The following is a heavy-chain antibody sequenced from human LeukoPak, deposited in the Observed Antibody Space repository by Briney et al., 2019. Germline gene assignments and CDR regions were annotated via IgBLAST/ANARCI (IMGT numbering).Heavy chain of an antibody. J-gene: IGHJ4*02. CDR3: TRGKLERRLGGPDDFDY. CDR2: MSAYNGDT. Sequence: GASVRVSCKASGYMYSDYSISWVRQAPGQGFEWMGWMSAYNGDTFYAQKFQDRVALTTDTSTTTAYLELRSLRADDTATYYCTRGKLERRLGGPDDFDYWGQGTLVTVSS. D-gene: IGHD1-1*01. V-gene: IGHV1-18*01. CDR1: GYMYSDYS.